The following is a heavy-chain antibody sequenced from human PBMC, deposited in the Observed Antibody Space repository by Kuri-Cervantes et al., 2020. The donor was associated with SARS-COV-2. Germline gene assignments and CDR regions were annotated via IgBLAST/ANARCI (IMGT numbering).Heavy chain of an antibody. CDR3: AKDSSGYSWPIDY. Sequence: GESLKISCAASGFTFSSYDMHWVRQATGKGLEWVSAIGTAGDPYYPGSVKGRFTISRENAKNSLYLQMNSLRAEDTAVYYCAKDSSGYSWPIDYWGQGTLVTVSS. V-gene: IGHV3-13*05. CDR1: GFTFSSYD. CDR2: IGTAGDP. J-gene: IGHJ4*02. D-gene: IGHD3-22*01.